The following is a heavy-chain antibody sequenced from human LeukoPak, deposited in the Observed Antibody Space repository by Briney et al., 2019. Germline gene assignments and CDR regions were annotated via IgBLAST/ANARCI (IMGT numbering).Heavy chain of an antibody. CDR2: IIPIFGTA. CDR1: GGTFSSYA. D-gene: IGHD2-2*02. CDR3: ARGLVGYQLLYSLDP. V-gene: IGHV1-69*01. Sequence: SVKVSCKASGGTFSSYAISWVRQAPGQGLEWMGGIIPIFGTANYAQKFQGRVTITADESTSTAYMELSSLRSEDTAVYYCARGLVGYQLLYSLDPWGQGTLVTVSS. J-gene: IGHJ5*02.